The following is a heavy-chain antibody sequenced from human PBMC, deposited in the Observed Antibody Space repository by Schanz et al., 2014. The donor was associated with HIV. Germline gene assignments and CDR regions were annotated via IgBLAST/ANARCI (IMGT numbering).Heavy chain of an antibody. D-gene: IGHD2-15*01. CDR2: ISGSSIT. Sequence: VQVVESGGGLVQPGGSLRLSCAASGFTFSSYAMSWVRQAPGKGLEWVSAISGSSITYSADSVKGRFTISRDNSKNTLYLQMNSLRAEDTAVYYCALSRPSGYGGSWYFDLWGRGTLVAVSS. V-gene: IGHV3-23*04. CDR1: GFTFSSYA. J-gene: IGHJ2*01. CDR3: ALSRPSGYGGSWYFDL.